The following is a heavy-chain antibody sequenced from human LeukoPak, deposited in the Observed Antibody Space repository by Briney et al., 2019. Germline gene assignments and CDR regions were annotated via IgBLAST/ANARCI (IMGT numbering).Heavy chain of an antibody. V-gene: IGHV4-4*07. CDR1: GGSISGYY. CDR2: IYTSGST. CDR3: ARGAAAGYYFDY. Sequence: SGTLSLTCTVSGGSISGYYWSWIRQPPGKGLEWIGRIYTSGSTNYNPSLKSRVTISVDKSKNQFSLKLSSVTAADTAVYYCARGAAAGYYFDYWGQGTLVTVSS. J-gene: IGHJ4*02. D-gene: IGHD6-13*01.